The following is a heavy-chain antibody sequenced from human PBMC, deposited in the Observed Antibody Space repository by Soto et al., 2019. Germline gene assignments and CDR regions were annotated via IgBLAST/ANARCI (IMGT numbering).Heavy chain of an antibody. V-gene: IGHV3-7*03. D-gene: IGHD6-6*01. CDR2: IKQDGSEK. CDR1: GXTFSSYC. J-gene: IGHJ6*02. CDR3: ATDTVAARHSSYYYYGMDV. Sequence: HPXGSLRLSCAASGXTFSSYCMSWVRQAPGKGVEWVANIKQDGSEKYSVDPGNGRFTISTDNAKNSLYIQINSLRAEDTAVYYCATDTVAARHSSYYYYGMDVWGQGTTVTVSS.